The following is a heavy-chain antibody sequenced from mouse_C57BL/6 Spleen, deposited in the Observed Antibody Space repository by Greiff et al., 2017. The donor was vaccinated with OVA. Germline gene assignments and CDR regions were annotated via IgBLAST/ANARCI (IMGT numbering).Heavy chain of an antibody. J-gene: IGHJ1*03. CDR2: VYPYNGGT. CDR3: ARRGYSNYVRGYFDV. D-gene: IGHD2-5*01. Sequence: EVKLEESGPVLVKPGPSVKISCKASGFTFTDYYMHWVKQSHGKSLEWIGLVYPYNGGTSYNQKFKGKATLTVDTSSSTAYMELNSLTSEDSAVYYCARRGYSNYVRGYFDVWGTGTTVTVSS. CDR1: GFTFTDYY. V-gene: IGHV1-36*01.